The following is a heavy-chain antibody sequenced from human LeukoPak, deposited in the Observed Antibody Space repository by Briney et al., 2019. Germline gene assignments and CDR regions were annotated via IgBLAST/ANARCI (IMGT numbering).Heavy chain of an antibody. CDR2: MSPNSGNT. CDR1: GYTFTGYD. D-gene: IGHD6-13*01. V-gene: IGHV1-8*01. J-gene: IGHJ4*02. Sequence: ASVKVSCKASGYTFTGYDINWVRQATGQGLEWMGWMSPNSGNTGYAQKFQGRVTMTRNTSISTAYMELSSLRSENTAVYYCARGQRFRGVAAAGGYWGQGTLVTVSS. CDR3: ARGQRFRGVAAAGGY.